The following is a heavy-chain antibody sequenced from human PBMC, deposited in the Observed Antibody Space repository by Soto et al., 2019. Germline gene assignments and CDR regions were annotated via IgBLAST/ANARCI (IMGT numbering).Heavy chain of an antibody. J-gene: IGHJ5*02. D-gene: IGHD3-9*01. CDR3: ARHDRQSRAPGLGNWFDP. Sequence: SETLSLTCTVSGGSISSSSYYWGWIRQPPGKGLEWIGSIYYSGSTYYNPSLKSRVTISVDTSKNQFSLKLSSVIAADTAVYYCARHDRQSRAPGLGNWFDPWGQGTLVTVSS. V-gene: IGHV4-39*01. CDR2: IYYSGST. CDR1: GGSISSSSYY.